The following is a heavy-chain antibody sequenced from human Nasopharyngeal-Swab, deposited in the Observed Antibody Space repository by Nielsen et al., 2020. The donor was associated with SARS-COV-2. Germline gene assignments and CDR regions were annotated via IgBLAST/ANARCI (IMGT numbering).Heavy chain of an antibody. Sequence: GESLKISCAASGFTVSGNFMTWVRQAPGKGLEWVSVIYSAGQTNYADSVKGRFTISRDNSKNTLYLRMNSLRAEDTAVYYCARGVGVDDFWSGRFDYWGQGTLVTVSS. D-gene: IGHD3-3*01. CDR2: IYSAGQT. J-gene: IGHJ4*02. V-gene: IGHV3-53*01. CDR3: ARGVGVDDFWSGRFDY. CDR1: GFTVSGNF.